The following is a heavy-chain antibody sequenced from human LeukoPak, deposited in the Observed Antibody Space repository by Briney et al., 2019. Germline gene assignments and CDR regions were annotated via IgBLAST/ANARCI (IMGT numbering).Heavy chain of an antibody. CDR2: IYYSGST. V-gene: IGHV4-59*01. D-gene: IGHD6-6*01. CDR1: GGSISSYY. Sequence: SETLSLTCTVSGGSISSYYWSWNRQPPGKGLEWVGHIYYSGSTNYNPSLKSRVTISVDTSKNHFSLKLTPVTTADTAVYYCARVDSSSSYGMDVWGQGTTVTVSS. J-gene: IGHJ6*02. CDR3: ARVDSSSSYGMDV.